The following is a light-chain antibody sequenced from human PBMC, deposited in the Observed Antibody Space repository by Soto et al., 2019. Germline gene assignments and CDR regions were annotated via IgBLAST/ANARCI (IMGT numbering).Light chain of an antibody. J-gene: IGKJ1*01. Sequence: EIVLTQSPVTLSLSPGERVTLSCRASQNIAKYLAWYQQRPGQAPSLLFYDTFTRATGIPPRFSGSGSGTDFTLTISSLEPEDFAVYYCQQRTDWPWTFGQGTKVEVK. CDR3: QQRTDWPWT. CDR2: DTF. V-gene: IGKV3-11*01. CDR1: QNIAKY.